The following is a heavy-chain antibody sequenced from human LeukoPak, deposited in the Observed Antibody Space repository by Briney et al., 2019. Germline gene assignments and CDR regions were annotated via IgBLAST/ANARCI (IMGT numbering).Heavy chain of an antibody. CDR3: ASRTGYYPL. CDR2: ISSSSSYI. CDR1: GFTFSSYS. J-gene: IGHJ4*02. D-gene: IGHD3/OR15-3a*01. V-gene: IGHV3-21*01. Sequence: GGSLRFSSAASGFTFSSYSRNRVRPAPGNGLEWVSSISSSSSYIYYADPVKGRFTISRDNAKNSLYLQMNSLRAEDTAVYYCASRTGYYPLWGQGTLVTVSS.